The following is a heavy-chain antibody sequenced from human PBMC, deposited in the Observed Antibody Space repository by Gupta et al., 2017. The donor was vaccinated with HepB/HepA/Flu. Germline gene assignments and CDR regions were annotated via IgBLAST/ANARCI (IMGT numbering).Heavy chain of an antibody. Sequence: QVQLQQWGAGLLKPSETLSLTCAVYGGSFSGYYWSWIRQPPGKGLEWIGEINHSGSTNYNPALKSRVTISVDTSKNQFSLKLSSVTAADTAVYYCARVAGGWYVIRVVGGGMDVWGQGTTVTVSS. V-gene: IGHV4-34*01. CDR3: ARVAGGWYVIRVVGGGMDV. J-gene: IGHJ6*02. CDR1: GGSFSGYY. D-gene: IGHD6-19*01. CDR2: INHSGST.